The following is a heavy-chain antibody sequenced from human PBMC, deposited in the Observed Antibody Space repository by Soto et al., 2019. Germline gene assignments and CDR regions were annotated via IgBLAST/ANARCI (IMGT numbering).Heavy chain of an antibody. CDR2: IYHSGRT. Sequence: QVQLQESGPGLVKPSDTLSLTCAVSGYSITNTNWWTWVRQPPGKGLEWIGYIYHSGRTYYNPSPNSRVTMAVDTTKNQFSLKLSSVTAVDTAVSYCARSPYDDGFVVWGRGTMVTVSS. V-gene: IGHV4-28*01. CDR3: ARSPYDDGFVV. D-gene: IGHD3-22*01. J-gene: IGHJ3*01. CDR1: GYSITNTNW.